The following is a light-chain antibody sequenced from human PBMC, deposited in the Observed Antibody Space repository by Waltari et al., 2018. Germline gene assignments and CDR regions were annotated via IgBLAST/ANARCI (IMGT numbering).Light chain of an antibody. V-gene: IGLV1-40*01. Sequence: QSVLTQPPSVSGAPGQRVTLSCYGTGSHLGAGYAPPWYQQHQGKAPRLLIYGVNTRPLGVPDRFFGSQSGTSASLAITGLQAEDEGDYYCQSYDTSLSVVFGGGTKLTVL. CDR2: GVN. CDR1: GSHLGAGYA. J-gene: IGLJ2*01. CDR3: QSYDTSLSVV.